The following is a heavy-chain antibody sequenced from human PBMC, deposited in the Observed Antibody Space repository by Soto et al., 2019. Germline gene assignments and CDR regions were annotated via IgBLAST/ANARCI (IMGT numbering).Heavy chain of an antibody. Sequence: GGSLRLSCAASGFTFSSYAMSWVRQAPGKGLEWVSAISGSGGSTYYADSVKGRLTISRDNSKKTLYLQMNSLRAEDTAVYYCAKGRLTDGDYANFDYWGQGTLVTVSS. CDR3: AKGRLTDGDYANFDY. V-gene: IGHV3-23*01. J-gene: IGHJ4*02. CDR1: GFTFSSYA. D-gene: IGHD4-17*01. CDR2: ISGSGGST.